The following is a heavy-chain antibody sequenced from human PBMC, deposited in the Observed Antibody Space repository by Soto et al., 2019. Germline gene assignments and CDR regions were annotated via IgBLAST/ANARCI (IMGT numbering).Heavy chain of an antibody. V-gene: IGHV1-69*13. D-gene: IGHD6-6*01. J-gene: IGHJ6*02. CDR2: IIPIFGTA. Sequence: ASVKVSCKASGGTVSSYAISWVREAPGQGLEWMGGIIPIFGTANYAQKFQGRVTITADESTSTAYMELSSLRSEDTAVYYCARPYSSSPQFTSYYFMDVWGQRTTLTVSS. CDR3: ARPYSSSPQFTSYYFMDV. CDR1: GGTVSSYA.